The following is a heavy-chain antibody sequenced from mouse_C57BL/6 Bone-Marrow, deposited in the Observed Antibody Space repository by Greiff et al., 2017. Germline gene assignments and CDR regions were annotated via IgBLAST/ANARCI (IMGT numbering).Heavy chain of an antibody. V-gene: IGHV5-4*01. CDR1: GFTFSSYA. D-gene: IGHD2-3*01. CDR2: ISDGGSYT. CDR3: ARDPRWLLLDY. J-gene: IGHJ2*01. Sequence: EVKLVESGGGLVKPGGSLKLSCAASGFTFSSYAMSWVRQTPEKRLEWVATISDGGSYTYYPDNVKGRFTLSRDNAKNNLYLQMSHLKSEDTAMYYCARDPRWLLLDYWGQGTTLTVSS.